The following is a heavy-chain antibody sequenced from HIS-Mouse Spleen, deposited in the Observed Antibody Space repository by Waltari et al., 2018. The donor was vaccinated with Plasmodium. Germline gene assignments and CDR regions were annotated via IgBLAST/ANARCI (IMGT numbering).Heavy chain of an antibody. J-gene: IGHJ4*02. D-gene: IGHD6-13*01. CDR2: INHRGST. CDR1: GGSFSGYY. CDR3: AREGRGSSWYY. V-gene: IGHV4-34*01. Sequence: QVQLQQWGAGLLKPSETLSLTCAVYGGSFSGYYWSWIRQPPGKGLEWIGEINHRGSTNYNPSLKSRGTISVDTSKNQFSRKLSSVTAADTAVYYCAREGRGSSWYYWGQGTLVTVSS.